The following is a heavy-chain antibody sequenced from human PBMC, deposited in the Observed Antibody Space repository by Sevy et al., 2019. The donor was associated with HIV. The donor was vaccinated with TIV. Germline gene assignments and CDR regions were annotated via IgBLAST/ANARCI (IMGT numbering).Heavy chain of an antibody. J-gene: IGHJ5*02. CDR2: IKSNTDGGSA. V-gene: IGHV3-15*01. Sequence: GGCLRLSCAASGYTFNNAWMSWVRQAPGKGLEWLGRIKSNTDGGSAEYASPVKGRFTISRDDSKSTLYLQMNRLRTQDTGVYYCTGASVFGATWFDPWGQGAVVTVSS. CDR3: TGASVFGATWFDP. D-gene: IGHD3-3*01. CDR1: GYTFNNAW.